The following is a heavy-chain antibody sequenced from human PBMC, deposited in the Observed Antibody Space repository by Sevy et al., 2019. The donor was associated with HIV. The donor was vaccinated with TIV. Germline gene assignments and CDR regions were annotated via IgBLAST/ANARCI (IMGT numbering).Heavy chain of an antibody. Sequence: GGSLRLSCAASGFTFRNYWMHWVRQAPGKGLVSVSYMHTDGSSSYYADYVKGRFTISRDNAQNTLYLQMNSLRAEDTAVYYCARAGIGDFWSGYYGIDHWGQGTLVTVSS. D-gene: IGHD3-3*01. CDR3: ARAGIGDFWSGYYGIDH. J-gene: IGHJ4*02. CDR2: MHTDGSSS. V-gene: IGHV3-74*01. CDR1: GFTFRNYW.